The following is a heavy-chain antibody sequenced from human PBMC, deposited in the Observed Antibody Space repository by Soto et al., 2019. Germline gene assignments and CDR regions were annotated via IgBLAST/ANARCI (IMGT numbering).Heavy chain of an antibody. CDR1: GFTFSSYA. J-gene: IGHJ4*02. Sequence: PGGSLRLSCAASGFTFSSYAMSWVRQSPGKGLEWVSAITGSGGDTYHADSVKGRFTISRDNSKNTLYLQMNSLKAEDTAVFYCAKGSDSSRPYYFDSWGQGTLVTVSS. V-gene: IGHV3-23*01. CDR3: AKGSDSSRPYYFDS. D-gene: IGHD3-22*01. CDR2: ITGSGGDT.